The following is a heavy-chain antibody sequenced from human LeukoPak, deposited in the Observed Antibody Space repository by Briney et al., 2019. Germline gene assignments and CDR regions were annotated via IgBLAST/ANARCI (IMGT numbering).Heavy chain of an antibody. Sequence: GVSLRLSCAASGFSLSGHAMHWVRQAPGKGLEWVAPISYDGSKEHYADSVKGRFSISRDNSRNTVHLQMNSLRPEDTAMYYCARVPRLTGAPFDYWGQGNLVTVSS. J-gene: IGHJ4*02. CDR2: ISYDGSKE. CDR1: GFSLSGHA. CDR3: ARVPRLTGAPFDY. V-gene: IGHV3-30*04. D-gene: IGHD3-9*01.